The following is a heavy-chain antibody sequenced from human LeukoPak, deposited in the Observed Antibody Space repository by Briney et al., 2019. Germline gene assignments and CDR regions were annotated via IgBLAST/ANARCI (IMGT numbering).Heavy chain of an antibody. CDR3: ARVLAGPKYFDS. D-gene: IGHD6-19*01. CDR2: IYSGGST. V-gene: IGHV3-66*01. Sequence: SGGSLRLSCAASGFTVSTNHMTWVRQAPGKGLEWVSLIYSGGSTYYADSVKGRFTISRDNSKNTLYLQMDSLRAEGTAVYYCARVLAGPKYFDSWGQGTLVTVSS. J-gene: IGHJ4*02. CDR1: GFTVSTNH.